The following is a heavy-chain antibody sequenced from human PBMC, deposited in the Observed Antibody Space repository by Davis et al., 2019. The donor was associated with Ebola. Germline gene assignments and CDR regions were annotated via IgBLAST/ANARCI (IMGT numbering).Heavy chain of an antibody. CDR1: GFTFSTYA. V-gene: IGHV3-30*04. CDR2: ISSDGSNE. D-gene: IGHD1-26*01. Sequence: GESLKISCAASGFTFSTYAMHWVRQAPGKGLDWVALISSDGSNEFYADSVKGRFTISRDNSKNTLYLQMNGLRVDDTAIYDCAKDTSNIWVDIWGQGTMVTVSS. CDR3: AKDTSNIWVDI. J-gene: IGHJ3*02.